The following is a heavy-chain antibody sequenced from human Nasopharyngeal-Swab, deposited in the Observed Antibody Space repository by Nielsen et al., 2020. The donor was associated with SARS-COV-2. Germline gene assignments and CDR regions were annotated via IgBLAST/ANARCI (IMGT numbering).Heavy chain of an antibody. D-gene: IGHD6-13*01. J-gene: IGHJ4*02. CDR1: GFPLTGLG. V-gene: IGHV3-30*18. Sequence: GGSMSLSSVGVGFPLTGLGMHWDSQAPGKGLEWVAVISYDGSNKYYADSVKGRFTISRDNSKNTLYLQMNSLRAEDTAVYYCAKDMGIADDSFDYWGQGTLVTVSS. CDR2: ISYDGSNK. CDR3: AKDMGIADDSFDY.